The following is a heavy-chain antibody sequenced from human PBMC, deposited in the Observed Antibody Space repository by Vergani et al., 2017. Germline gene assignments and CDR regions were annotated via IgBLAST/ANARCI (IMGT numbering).Heavy chain of an antibody. J-gene: IGHJ5*02. V-gene: IGHV1-69*01. CDR2: IIPIFGTA. Sequence: QVQLVQSGAEVKKPGASVKVSCKASGYTFTGYYMHWVRQAPGQGLEWMGGIIPIFGTANYAQKFQGRVTITADESTSTAYMELSSLRSEDTAVYYCARAHDTAMVAWFDPWGQGTLVTVSS. D-gene: IGHD5-18*01. CDR3: ARAHDTAMVAWFDP. CDR1: GYTFTGYY.